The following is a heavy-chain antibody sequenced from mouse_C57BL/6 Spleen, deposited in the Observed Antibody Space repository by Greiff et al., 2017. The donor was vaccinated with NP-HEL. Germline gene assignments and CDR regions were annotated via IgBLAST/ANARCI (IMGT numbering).Heavy chain of an antibody. V-gene: IGHV1-15*01. Sequence: QVQLQQSGAELVRPGASVTLSCKASGYTFTDYEMHWVKQTPVHGLEWIGAIDPETGGTAYNQKFKGKAILTADKSSSTAYMELRSLTSEDSAVYYCTIYYDYDDGGPSYAMDYWGQGTSGTVSS. CDR2: IDPETGGT. D-gene: IGHD2-4*01. CDR1: GYTFTDYE. CDR3: TIYYDYDDGGPSYAMDY. J-gene: IGHJ4*01.